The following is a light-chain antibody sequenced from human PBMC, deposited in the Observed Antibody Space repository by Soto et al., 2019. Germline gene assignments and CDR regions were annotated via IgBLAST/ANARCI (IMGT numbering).Light chain of an antibody. CDR2: DVS. J-gene: IGLJ2*01. CDR3: SSFSTSSALV. Sequence: QSVLTQPASVSGSPGQSITISCAGNSADIGAFNYVSWYQHHPGKAPKLLIYDVSDRPSGVSTRFSASKSANTAYLTISGLKADDEADYYCSSFSTSSALVFGGGPKVTVL. CDR1: SADIGAFNY. V-gene: IGLV2-14*03.